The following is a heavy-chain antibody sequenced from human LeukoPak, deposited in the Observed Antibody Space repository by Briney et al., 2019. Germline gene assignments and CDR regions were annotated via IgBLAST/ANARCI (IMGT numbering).Heavy chain of an antibody. D-gene: IGHD6-19*01. Sequence: PSETLSLTCAVYGGSFSGYYWSWIRQPPGKGLEWIGEINHSGSTNYNPSLKSRVTISVDTSKNQFSLKLSSVTAADTAVYYCARVESSGWYVSWFDPWGQGTLVTVSS. J-gene: IGHJ5*02. V-gene: IGHV4-34*01. CDR3: ARVESSGWYVSWFDP. CDR1: GGSFSGYY. CDR2: INHSGST.